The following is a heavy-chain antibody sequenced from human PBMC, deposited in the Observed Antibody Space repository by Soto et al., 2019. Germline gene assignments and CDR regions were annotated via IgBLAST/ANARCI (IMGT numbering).Heavy chain of an antibody. Sequence: QVQLQESGPGLVKPSETLSLTCTVSGGSVSSGSYYWSWIRQPPGKGLEWIGYIHYSGSTNYNPSLKRRVTISVDTSKNQFSLKLSSVTAADTAVYYCARDYSGYDFDWGQGTLVTVSS. CDR3: ARDYSGYDFD. CDR2: IHYSGST. D-gene: IGHD5-12*01. CDR1: GGSVSSGSYY. J-gene: IGHJ4*02. V-gene: IGHV4-61*01.